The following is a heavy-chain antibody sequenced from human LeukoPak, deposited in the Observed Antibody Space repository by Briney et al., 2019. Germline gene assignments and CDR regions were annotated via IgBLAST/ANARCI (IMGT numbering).Heavy chain of an antibody. Sequence: ASVKVSCKASGYTFTSYGISWVRQAPGQGPEWMGWISAYNGNTNSAQNLQGRVTMTTETSTSTAYMELRSLRSDDTAVYYCARDSGNYQFDYWGQGTLVTVSS. J-gene: IGHJ4*02. CDR2: ISAYNGNT. V-gene: IGHV1-18*01. CDR3: ARDSGNYQFDY. CDR1: GYTFTSYG. D-gene: IGHD4-11*01.